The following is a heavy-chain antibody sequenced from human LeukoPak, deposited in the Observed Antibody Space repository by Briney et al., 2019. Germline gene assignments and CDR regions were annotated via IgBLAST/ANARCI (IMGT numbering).Heavy chain of an antibody. V-gene: IGHV1-3*01. CDR3: ARDSYYYDSSGYYYPLEY. D-gene: IGHD3-22*01. CDR1: GYTFTSYA. J-gene: IGHJ4*02. CDR2: INAGNGNT. Sequence: ASVKVSCKASGYTFTSYAMHWVRQAPGQRLEWMGWINAGNGNTKYSQKFQGRVTITRDTSASTAYMELSSLRSEDTAVYYCARDSYYYDSSGYYYPLEYWGQGTLVTVSS.